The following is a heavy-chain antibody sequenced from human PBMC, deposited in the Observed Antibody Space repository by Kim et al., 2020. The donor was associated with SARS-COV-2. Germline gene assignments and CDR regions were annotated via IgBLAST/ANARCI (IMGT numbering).Heavy chain of an antibody. CDR3: ASGAYGSGPDY. D-gene: IGHD3-10*01. J-gene: IGHJ4*02. Sequence: TGYAQKFQGRVTMTRNTSISTAYMELSSLRSEDTAVYYCASGAYGSGPDYWGQGTLVTVSS. CDR2: T. V-gene: IGHV1-8*01.